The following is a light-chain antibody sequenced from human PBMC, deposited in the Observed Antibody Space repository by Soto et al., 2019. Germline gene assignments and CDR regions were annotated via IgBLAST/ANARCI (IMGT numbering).Light chain of an antibody. CDR2: DAS. J-gene: IGKJ1*01. CDR3: QQYNSYSQT. Sequence: DIHMTPSPSTLSASLVGRVSITCRASQSISSWLAWYQQKPGKAPKLLIYDASSLESGVPSRFSGSGSGTEFTLTISSLQPDDFATYYCQQYNSYSQTFGQGTKVDI. CDR1: QSISSW. V-gene: IGKV1-5*01.